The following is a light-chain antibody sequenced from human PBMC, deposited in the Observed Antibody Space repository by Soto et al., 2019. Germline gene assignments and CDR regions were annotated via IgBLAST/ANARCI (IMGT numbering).Light chain of an antibody. CDR2: GAS. J-gene: IGKJ1*01. CDR1: QRVDSDY. Sequence: EIVLTQSPGILSLSPRERATLSCRASQRVDSDYLAWYQQKPGQAPRLLIYGASSRANGIPDRLRGSGSGTYFTFTISRLEPDDFAVYFCQQYGRSPRTFGKGTKVEIK. CDR3: QQYGRSPRT. V-gene: IGKV3-20*01.